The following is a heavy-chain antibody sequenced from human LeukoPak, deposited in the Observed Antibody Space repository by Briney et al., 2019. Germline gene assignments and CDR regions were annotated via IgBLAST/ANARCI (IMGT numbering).Heavy chain of an antibody. J-gene: IGHJ3*02. D-gene: IGHD7-27*01. CDR1: GFPFSTYW. CDR2: IKRDGSEK. CDR3: ARLNWGWSGAFDI. V-gene: IGHV3-7*01. Sequence: GGSLRLSCAASGFPFSTYWMSWVRPAPGKGLEWVANIKRDGSEKKYVDSMKGRFTISRDNAENSLYLEMNSLRAEDTAVYYCARLNWGWSGAFDIWGQGTMVTVSS.